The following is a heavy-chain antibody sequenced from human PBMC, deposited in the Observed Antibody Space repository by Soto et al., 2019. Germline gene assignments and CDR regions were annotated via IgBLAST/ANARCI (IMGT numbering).Heavy chain of an antibody. Sequence: QVQLVQSGAEVKKPGASVKVSCKASGYTFTSYGISWVRQAPGQGLEWMGWINAYNGNTNYAQKLQGRVTMTTDTSTRTPYMELRSLRSEDTPVYYCARVLPPFDPWGQGTLVTVSS. CDR1: GYTFTSYG. J-gene: IGHJ5*02. CDR3: ARVLPPFDP. CDR2: INAYNGNT. V-gene: IGHV1-18*01.